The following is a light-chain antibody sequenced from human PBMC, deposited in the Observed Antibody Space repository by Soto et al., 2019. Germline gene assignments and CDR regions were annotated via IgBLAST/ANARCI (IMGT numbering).Light chain of an antibody. Sequence: QSALTQPASVSGSPGQSITISCTGTSSDVGGYNYVSWYQQHPGKAPKLMIYDVSNRPSGVSNRFSGSKSGNTASLTISGLQGEDEADYHSSSYTSSSTVVFGGGTQLTV. V-gene: IGLV2-14*01. J-gene: IGLJ2*01. CDR2: DVS. CDR1: SSDVGGYNY. CDR3: SSYTSSSTVV.